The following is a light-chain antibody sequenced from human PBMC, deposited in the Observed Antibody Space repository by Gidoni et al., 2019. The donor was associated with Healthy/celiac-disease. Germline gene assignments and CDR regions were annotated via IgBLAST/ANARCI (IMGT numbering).Light chain of an antibody. Sequence: DIQMTQSPSSRSASVGDRVTITCRASQSISSYLNWYQQKPGKAPKLLIYAASSLQSGVPSTFSGSGSGTDFTLTISSLQPEHFATYYCQQSYSAPHTFGQGTKLEIK. CDR3: QQSYSAPHT. J-gene: IGKJ2*01. V-gene: IGKV1-39*01. CDR2: AAS. CDR1: QSISSY.